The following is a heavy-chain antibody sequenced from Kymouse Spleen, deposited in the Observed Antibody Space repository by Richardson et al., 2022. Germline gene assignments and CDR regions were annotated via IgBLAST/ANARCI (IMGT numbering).Heavy chain of an antibody. CDR1: GYTFTGYY. CDR2: INPNSGGT. D-gene: IGHD3-9*01. J-gene: IGHJ5*02. Sequence: QVQLVQSGAEVKKPGASVKVSCKASGYTFTGYYMHWVRQAPGQGLEWMGWINPNSGGTNYAQKFQGWVTMTRDTSISTAYMELSRLRSDDTAVYYCARGDYDILTGYYNAFWFDPWGQGTLVTVSS. CDR3: ARGDYDILTGYYNAFWFDP. V-gene: IGHV1-2*04.